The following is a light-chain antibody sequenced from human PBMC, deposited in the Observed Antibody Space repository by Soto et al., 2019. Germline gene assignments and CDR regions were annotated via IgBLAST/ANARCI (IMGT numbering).Light chain of an antibody. CDR3: KQALQTRGTPT. CDR1: QSLLHSNGYNY. CDR2: LGS. V-gene: IGKV2-28*01. Sequence: DIVMTQSPLTLPVTPGEPASISCRSSQSLLHSNGYNYLDWYLQKPGQSPQLLVFLGSTRASGVPERLSGSGSGTDFTLKISRVEAEDVGVYYCKQALQTRGTPTFGGGTKVEIK. J-gene: IGKJ4*01.